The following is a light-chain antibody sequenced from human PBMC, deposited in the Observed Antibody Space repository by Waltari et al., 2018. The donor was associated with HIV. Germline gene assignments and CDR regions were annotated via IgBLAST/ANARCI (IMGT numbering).Light chain of an antibody. V-gene: IGKV2-28*01. CDR2: VAS. CDR1: QSLLHSNGKNY. Sequence: IVMTQSPLSLPVTPGEPASISCRSTQSLLHSNGKNYLDWYLQKPGQSPQLLIYVASSRASGVPDRFSGSGSGTDFTLRISRVEAEDVGIYYCMQALQTPPYTFGQGTKLEIK. J-gene: IGKJ2*01. CDR3: MQALQTPPYT.